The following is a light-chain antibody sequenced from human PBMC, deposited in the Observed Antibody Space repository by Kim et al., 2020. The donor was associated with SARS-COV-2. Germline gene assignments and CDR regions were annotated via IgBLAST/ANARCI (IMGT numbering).Light chain of an antibody. V-gene: IGKV3-15*01. CDR3: QQYNIRRT. Sequence: EIVLTQSPATLSVSPGERATLSCRASQSVSKLDWYQQRPGHAPRLLICGASTRATGIPARFSGSGSGTVFTLTISSLQSEDFAFYYCQQYNIRRTFGQGTKVDIK. CDR2: GAS. J-gene: IGKJ1*01. CDR1: QSVSK.